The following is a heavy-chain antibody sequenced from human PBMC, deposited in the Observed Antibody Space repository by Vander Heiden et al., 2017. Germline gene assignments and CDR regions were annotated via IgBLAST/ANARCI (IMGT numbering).Heavy chain of an antibody. CDR2: IYWDDEK. J-gene: IGHJ4*02. CDR1: GFSLRSDGVG. CDR3: ARRLGDNGALYYFDL. D-gene: IGHD4-17*01. Sequence: QITLKESGPALVKPTQTLTLTCRFSGFSLRSDGVGVGWLRQPPGKALEWIALIYWDDEKRYSPSLQSRVAISEDTSKNQVLLTMTNMHPLDTGTYYCARRLGDNGALYYFDLWGQGTLVTVSS. V-gene: IGHV2-5*02.